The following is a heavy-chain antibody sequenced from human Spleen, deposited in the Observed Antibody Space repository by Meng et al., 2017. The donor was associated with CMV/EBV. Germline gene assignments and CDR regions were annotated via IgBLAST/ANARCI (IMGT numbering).Heavy chain of an antibody. V-gene: IGHV1-46*01. J-gene: IGHJ5*02. CDR2: ISPYGGST. CDR1: GYIFTSFY. Sequence: ASVKVSCKASGYIFTSFYMHWVRQAPGQGLEWMGKISPYGGSTNYAQKFQGRVTMTRDTSTSTVYMELRSLRSDDTAVYYCARDLFTSGWYRWGWFDPWGQGTLVTVSS. CDR3: ARDLFTSGWYRWGWFDP. D-gene: IGHD6-19*01.